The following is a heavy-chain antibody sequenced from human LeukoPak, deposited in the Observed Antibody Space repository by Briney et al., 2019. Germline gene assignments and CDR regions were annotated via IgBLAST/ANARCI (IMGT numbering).Heavy chain of an antibody. D-gene: IGHD4-17*01. CDR3: ARESVISDYGAFDI. Sequence: PGGPLRLSCTASGFTFSSYGMHGVRQATGRGREWVAVIWYDRSNKYYADSVKGRFTISRDNYKNTLYLQMNSLRAEDTAVYYCARESVISDYGAFDIWGQGTMVTVSS. V-gene: IGHV3-33*01. CDR2: IWYDRSNK. CDR1: GFTFSSYG. J-gene: IGHJ3*02.